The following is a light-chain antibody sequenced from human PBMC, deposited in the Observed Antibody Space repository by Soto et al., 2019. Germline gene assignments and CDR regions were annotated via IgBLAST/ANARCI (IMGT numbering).Light chain of an antibody. J-gene: IGLJ1*01. V-gene: IGLV2-8*01. CDR3: TSYAGGNNV. Sequence: QSALTQPPSASGSHGQSVTISCTGTSSDVGGYNYVSWYQQHPGKVPKLMVYEVNKRPSGVPDRFSGSKSGNTASLTVFGLQAEDEADYYCTSYAGGNNVFGTGTKLTVL. CDR2: EVN. CDR1: SSDVGGYNY.